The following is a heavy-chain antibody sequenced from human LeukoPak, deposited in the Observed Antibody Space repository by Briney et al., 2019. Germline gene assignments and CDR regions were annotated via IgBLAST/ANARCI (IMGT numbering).Heavy chain of an antibody. D-gene: IGHD3-22*01. CDR3: AKDLGMIVVQSYFDY. CDR2: ISGSGGST. CDR1: GFTFSSYA. Sequence: GGSLRLSCAASGFTFSSYAMSWVRQAPGKGLEWVSAISGSGGSTYYADSVKGRFTISRDNSKNTLYLQMNSLRAEDTAVYYCAKDLGMIVVQSYFDYWGQGTLVTVSS. J-gene: IGHJ4*02. V-gene: IGHV3-23*01.